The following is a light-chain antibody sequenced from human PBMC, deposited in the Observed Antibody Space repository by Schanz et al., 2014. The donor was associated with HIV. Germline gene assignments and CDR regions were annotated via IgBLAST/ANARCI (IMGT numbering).Light chain of an antibody. Sequence: EIVLTQSPGTLSLSPGERATLSCRASQSVSSSYLAWYQQKPGQAPRLLIYGASSRATGIPDRFSGSGSGTDFTLTISRLEPEDFAVYYCQQYNNWPSFGGGTAVEIK. V-gene: IGKV3-20*01. CDR1: QSVSSSY. CDR3: QQYNNWPS. J-gene: IGKJ4*01. CDR2: GAS.